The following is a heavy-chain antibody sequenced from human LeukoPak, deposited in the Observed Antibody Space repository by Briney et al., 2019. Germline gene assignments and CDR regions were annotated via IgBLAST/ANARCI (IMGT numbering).Heavy chain of an antibody. J-gene: IGHJ3*02. CDR1: GGTFSSYA. V-gene: IGHV1-69*05. CDR2: ITPIFGTA. Sequence: SSVKVSCKVSGGTFSSYAISWVRQAPGQGLEWMGGITPIFGTANYAQKFQGRVTITTDESTSTAYMGLSSLRSEDTAVYYCARGDYYDSSGEVRPGDAFDIWGQGTMVTVSS. D-gene: IGHD3-22*01. CDR3: ARGDYYDSSGEVRPGDAFDI.